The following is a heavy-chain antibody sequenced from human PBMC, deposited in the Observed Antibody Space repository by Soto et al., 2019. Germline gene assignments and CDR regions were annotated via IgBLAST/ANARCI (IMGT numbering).Heavy chain of an antibody. Sequence: QITLKESGPTLVKPTQTLTLTCTFSGFSLSTHGVAVGWIRQPPGKALECLAIIYWDDDKRYNPSLKNRLTITMDTSKNPVVLTMTNVDPVDTATYRCAYRLPYNMNWESGWFDPWGQGTLVTVSS. D-gene: IGHD1-7*01. V-gene: IGHV2-5*02. CDR3: AYRLPYNMNWESGWFDP. CDR2: IYWDDDK. CDR1: GFSLSTHGVA. J-gene: IGHJ5*02.